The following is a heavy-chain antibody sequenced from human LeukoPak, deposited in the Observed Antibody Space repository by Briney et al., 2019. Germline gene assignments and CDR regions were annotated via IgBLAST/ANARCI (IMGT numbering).Heavy chain of an antibody. CDR1: GGSISSSSYY. V-gene: IGHV4-39*01. CDR3: ARHAGYDFWSGYYRPYYFDY. Sequence: SETLSLTCTVSGGSISSSSYYWGWIRQPPGKGLEWIGSIYYSGSTYYNPSLKSRVTISVDTSKNQFSLKLSSVTAADTAVYYCARHAGYDFWSGYYRPYYFDYWGQGTLVTVSP. J-gene: IGHJ4*02. CDR2: IYYSGST. D-gene: IGHD3-3*01.